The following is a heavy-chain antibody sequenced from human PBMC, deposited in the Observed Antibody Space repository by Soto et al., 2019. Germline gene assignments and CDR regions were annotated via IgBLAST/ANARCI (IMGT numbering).Heavy chain of an antibody. CDR1: GGSISTSY. J-gene: IGHJ2*01. CDR3: ARQKREGYNLNWXFDL. Sequence: SETLCHTCAVSGGSISTSYWSWIRQPPGKGLEWLGCIYCSGNTYSNPSLKSRVTISVDTSQNQFSLKLTSVTAADTALYYCARQKREGYNLNWXFDLWGRGTLVTVS. CDR2: IYCSGNT. V-gene: IGHV4-59*08. D-gene: IGHD5-12*01.